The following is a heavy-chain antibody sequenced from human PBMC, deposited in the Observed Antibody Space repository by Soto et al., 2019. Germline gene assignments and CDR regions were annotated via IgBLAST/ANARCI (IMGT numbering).Heavy chain of an antibody. CDR1: GYTFTAYY. Sequence: QVQLVQSGTEVKKPGASVKVSCKVSGYTFTAYYMHWVRQAPGQGLEWMGWINPNSGGTKYAQKFQGWVTMTRDTSISTAYIELSRLRSDDTAVYYCTRGRSYSSSSEYHYYMDVWGKGTTVTVSS. D-gene: IGHD6-6*01. V-gene: IGHV1-2*04. J-gene: IGHJ6*03. CDR3: TRGRSYSSSSEYHYYMDV. CDR2: INPNSGGT.